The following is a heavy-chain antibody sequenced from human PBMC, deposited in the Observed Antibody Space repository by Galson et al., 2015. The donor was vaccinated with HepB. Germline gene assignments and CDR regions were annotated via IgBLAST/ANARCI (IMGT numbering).Heavy chain of an antibody. V-gene: IGHV4-34*01. CDR2: INHSGST. CDR3: ARTQLRFLEWLLPFDY. J-gene: IGHJ4*02. D-gene: IGHD3-3*01. CDR1: GGSFSGYY. Sequence: SETLSLTCAVYGGSFSGYYWSWIRQPPGKGLEWIGEINHSGSTNYNPSLKSRATISVDTSKNQFSLKLSSVTAADTAVYYCARTQLRFLEWLLPFDYWGQGTLVTVSS.